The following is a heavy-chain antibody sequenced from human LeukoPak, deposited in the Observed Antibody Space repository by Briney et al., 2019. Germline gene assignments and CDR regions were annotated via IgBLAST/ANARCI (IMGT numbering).Heavy chain of an antibody. CDR1: GGSFSSGSYY. CDR2: IYYSGST. V-gene: IGHV4-61*01. CDR3: ARERSRSDLDY. Sequence: SETLSLTCTVSGGSFSSGSYYWSWIRQPPGKGLEWIGYIYYSGSTNYNPSLKSRVTISVDTSKNQFSLKLSSVTAADTAVYYCARERSRSDLDYWGQGTLFTVSS. D-gene: IGHD6-19*01. J-gene: IGHJ4*02.